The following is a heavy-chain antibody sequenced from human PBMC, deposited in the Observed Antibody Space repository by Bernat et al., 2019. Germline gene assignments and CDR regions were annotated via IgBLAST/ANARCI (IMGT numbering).Heavy chain of an antibody. CDR3: ARDYHISGYYRVAFDI. Sequence: EVQLVESGGGLVQPGGSLRLSCAASGFTFSSYSMNWVRQAPGKGLEWVSYISSSSSTKYYADSVKGRFTISRDNAKNSLYLQMNSLGAEDTAVYYCARDYHISGYYRVAFDIWGQGTMVTVSS. CDR1: GFTFSSYS. V-gene: IGHV3-48*01. CDR2: ISSSSSTK. D-gene: IGHD3-22*01. J-gene: IGHJ3*02.